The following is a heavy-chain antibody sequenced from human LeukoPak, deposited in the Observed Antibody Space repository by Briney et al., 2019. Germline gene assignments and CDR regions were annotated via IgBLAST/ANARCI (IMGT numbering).Heavy chain of an antibody. Sequence: SETLSLTCIVAGGSLGDYYWSWVRQPPGRGLEWIAYMHYSGNHNYRPSLKSRATVSIDTSKNQFSLRGDSVTAADTAVYYCAGHGGSGSYCHHQRAFDIWGQGTVVTVSS. CDR2: MHYSGNH. CDR1: GGSLGDYY. J-gene: IGHJ3*02. V-gene: IGHV4-59*08. D-gene: IGHD3-10*01. CDR3: AGHGGSGSYCHHQRAFDI.